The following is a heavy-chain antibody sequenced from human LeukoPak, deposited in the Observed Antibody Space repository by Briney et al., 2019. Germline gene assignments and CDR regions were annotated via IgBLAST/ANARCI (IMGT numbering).Heavy chain of an antibody. CDR3: SKDAEFNYDSFGYYQDSSFDY. CDR2: ISTSGGST. Sequence: GGSLRLSCAASGFTFSSYAMSWVRQAPGKGLEWVSTISTSGGSTYYADSVKGRLTISRDNSKNTLYLQMNSLRAEDTAVYYCSKDAEFNYDSFGYYQDSSFDYWGQGTLVTVSS. CDR1: GFTFSSYA. V-gene: IGHV3-23*01. J-gene: IGHJ4*02. D-gene: IGHD3-22*01.